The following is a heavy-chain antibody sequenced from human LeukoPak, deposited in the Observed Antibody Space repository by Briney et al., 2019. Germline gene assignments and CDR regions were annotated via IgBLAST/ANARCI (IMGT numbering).Heavy chain of an antibody. V-gene: IGHV4-34*01. Sequence: AETLSLTCAVYIDSFSNYHWNWSRHTPPKRKEWIGEVNERGGTNITPSLRSRVILSVDTSKNKFSLKLISVTVAYTAIYYCARGQGATVPQVGKNWFDPWGQGTRVTVSS. D-gene: IGHD1-26*01. CDR3: ARGQGATVPQVGKNWFDP. CDR1: IDSFSNYH. J-gene: IGHJ5*02. CDR2: VNERGGT.